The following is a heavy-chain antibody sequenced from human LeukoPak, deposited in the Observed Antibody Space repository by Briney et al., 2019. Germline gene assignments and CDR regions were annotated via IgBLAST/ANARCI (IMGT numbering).Heavy chain of an antibody. D-gene: IGHD6-25*01. CDR2: ISSSSSTI. J-gene: IGHJ4*02. CDR3: ARRITASGKHYFDH. V-gene: IGHV3-48*01. Sequence: VGSLRLSCAASGFTFSTYSVNWVRQAPGKGLEWVSYISSSSSTIYYADSVQGRFTISRDNAKNSLYLQMNSLRAEDTAVYYCARRITASGKHYFDHWGQATRVTVSS. CDR1: GFTFSTYS.